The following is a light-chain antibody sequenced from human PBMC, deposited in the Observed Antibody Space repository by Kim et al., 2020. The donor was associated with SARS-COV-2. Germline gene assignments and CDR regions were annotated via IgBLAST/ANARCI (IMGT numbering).Light chain of an antibody. CDR2: GTS. V-gene: IGKV3-20*01. CDR3: QQYGSSPT. J-gene: IGKJ4*01. Sequence: LSAEERATLSCRASQSVSSSSLAWYQQKPGQAPRLLIYGTSTRATGIPDRFSGSGSGTDFTLTISRLEPEDFAVYFCQQYGSSPTFGGGTKVDIK. CDR1: QSVSSSS.